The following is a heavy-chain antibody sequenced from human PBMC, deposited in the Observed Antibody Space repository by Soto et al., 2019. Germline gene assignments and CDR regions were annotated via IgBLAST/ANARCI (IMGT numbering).Heavy chain of an antibody. CDR1: GGSISSYY. V-gene: IGHV4-59*03. Sequence: SETLSLTCTVSGGSISSYYWSWIRQPPGKGLEWIGYIFYGGNTNYNPSLKSRATILIDTSKNQFSLKLSSVTATDTAVYYCATSYDFWSGYFGYWGQGTLVTVSS. D-gene: IGHD3-3*01. CDR3: ATSYDFWSGYFGY. J-gene: IGHJ4*02. CDR2: IFYGGNT.